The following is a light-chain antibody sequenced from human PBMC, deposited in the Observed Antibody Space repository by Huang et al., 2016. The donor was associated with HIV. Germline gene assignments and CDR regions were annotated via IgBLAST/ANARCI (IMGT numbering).Light chain of an antibody. V-gene: IGKV3-15*01. J-gene: IGKJ4*01. CDR2: GAS. Sequence: EIEMTQSPVTLSVSPGQRATLSCRASQSVNSDLAWDQQKPGQAPRLRIYGASTMDTGIPAKFNATGSGTEFSLSINNLQSDDFAVYYCQQYNDWPPLTFGGGTKVEI. CDR1: QSVNSD. CDR3: QQYNDWPPLT.